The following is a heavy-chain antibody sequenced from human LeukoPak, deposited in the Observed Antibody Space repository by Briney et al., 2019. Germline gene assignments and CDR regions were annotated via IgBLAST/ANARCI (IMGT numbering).Heavy chain of an antibody. CDR1: GFTVSSNY. CDR3: AIHNYYDSSGPSPQSLDY. CDR2: IYSGGST. Sequence: PGGSLRLSCAASGFTVSSNYMSWVRQAPGEGLEWVSVIYSGGSTYYADSVKGRFTISRDNSKNTLYLQMNSLRAEDTAVYYCAIHNYYDSSGPSPQSLDYWGQGTLVTVSS. D-gene: IGHD3-22*01. V-gene: IGHV3-53*01. J-gene: IGHJ4*02.